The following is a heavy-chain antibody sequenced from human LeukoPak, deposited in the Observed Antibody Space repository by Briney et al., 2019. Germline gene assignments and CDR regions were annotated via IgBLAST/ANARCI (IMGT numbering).Heavy chain of an antibody. V-gene: IGHV3-21*04. Sequence: PGGSLRLSCAASGFTFSSYSMNWVRQAPGKGLEWVSSISSSSSYIYYADSVKGRFTISRDNAKNTMYLEMNSLRAEDTAIYYCAKDTRSGSWYGSAFDIWSQGTMVTVSS. CDR1: GFTFSSYS. CDR2: ISSSSSYI. CDR3: AKDTRSGSWYGSAFDI. D-gene: IGHD6-13*01. J-gene: IGHJ3*02.